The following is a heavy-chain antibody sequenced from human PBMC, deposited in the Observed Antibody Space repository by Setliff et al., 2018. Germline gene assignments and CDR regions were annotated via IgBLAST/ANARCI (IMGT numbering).Heavy chain of an antibody. CDR1: DDSFTSSRYY. CDR2: ISYSGTP. J-gene: IGHJ4*01. Sequence: KTSETLSLTFTVSDDSFTSSRYYWGWIRQAPGSGLEWIGSISYSGTPYYNASVERRVTISIDASRDQFSLELRSVTVADTATYYCVRPGGTTVVARHFDYWGSGILVTVSS. D-gene: IGHD2-15*01. CDR3: VRPGGTTVVARHFDY. V-gene: IGHV4-39*01.